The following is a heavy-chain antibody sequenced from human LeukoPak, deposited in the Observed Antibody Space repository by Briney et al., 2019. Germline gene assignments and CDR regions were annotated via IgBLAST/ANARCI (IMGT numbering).Heavy chain of an antibody. CDR2: IYYSGST. Sequence: SETLSLTCTVSGGSISSYYWSCIRQPPGKGLEWIGDIYYSGSTNYNPSLRSRVTMSVDMSKNQLSLKVNSVTAADTAIYYCARDRGSYFDCWGQGTLVTVSS. D-gene: IGHD1-26*01. J-gene: IGHJ4*02. CDR3: ARDRGSYFDC. CDR1: GGSISSYY. V-gene: IGHV4-59*01.